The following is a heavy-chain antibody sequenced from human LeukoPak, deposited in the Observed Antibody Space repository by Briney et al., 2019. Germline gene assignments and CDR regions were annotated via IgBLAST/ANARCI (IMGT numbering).Heavy chain of an antibody. V-gene: IGHV4-59*01. CDR1: GGSISSYY. Sequence: SETLSLTCAVYGGSISSYYWSWLRQPPGKGLEWIGYIYYSGSTNYNPSLKSRVTISVDTSKNQFSLKLSSVTAADTAVYYCARVSSPDAFDIWGQGTMVTVSS. CDR3: ARVSSPDAFDI. J-gene: IGHJ3*02. CDR2: IYYSGST.